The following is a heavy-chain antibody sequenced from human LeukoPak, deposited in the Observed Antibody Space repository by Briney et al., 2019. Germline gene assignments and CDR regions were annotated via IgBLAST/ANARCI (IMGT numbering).Heavy chain of an antibody. Sequence: GASVKVSCKASGYTFTGQYMHWVRQAPGQGLEWMGWINPNSGGTNYAQKFQGRVTMTRDTSISTAFMELGRLRSDDTAVYYCAREYTAMAIFDYWGQGTLVTVSS. V-gene: IGHV1-2*02. CDR1: GYTFTGQY. CDR3: AREYTAMAIFDY. D-gene: IGHD5-18*01. CDR2: INPNSGGT. J-gene: IGHJ4*02.